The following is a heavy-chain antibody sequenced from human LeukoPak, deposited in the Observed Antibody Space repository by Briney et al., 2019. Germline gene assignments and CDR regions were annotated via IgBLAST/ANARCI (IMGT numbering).Heavy chain of an antibody. CDR1: GFSFSGYA. CDR3: AKGSRGYTNYYFDY. V-gene: IGHV3-23*01. D-gene: IGHD2-2*02. CDR2: ISGSGART. J-gene: IGHJ4*02. Sequence: GGSLRLSCASSGFSFSGYAMIWVRQAPGKGLELVSTISGSGARTFYADSVRGRFITSKDIPSNIVYLQMNSLRAEDTAVYYCAKGSRGYTNYYFDYWGQGTLVTVSS.